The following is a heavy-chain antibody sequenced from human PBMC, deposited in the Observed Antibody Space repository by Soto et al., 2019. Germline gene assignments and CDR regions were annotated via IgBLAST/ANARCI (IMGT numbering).Heavy chain of an antibody. CDR2: INHSGST. D-gene: IGHD3-3*01. CDR3: ARGITSFGVAYMYYSYGKDV. CDR1: GRSFSGYY. J-gene: IGHJ6*02. Sequence: PSETLSLTCAVNGRSFSGYYWSWIRQPPGKGLEWIGEINHSGSTNYNPSLKSRVTISVDTSKNQFSLKLSSVTAADTAVYYCARGITSFGVAYMYYSYGKDVWGQGTTLTVSS. V-gene: IGHV4-34*01.